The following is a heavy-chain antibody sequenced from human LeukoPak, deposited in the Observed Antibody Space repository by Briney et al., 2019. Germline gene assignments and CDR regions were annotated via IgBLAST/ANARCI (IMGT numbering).Heavy chain of an antibody. V-gene: IGHV3-7*01. Sequence: GGSLRLSCAASGFTFSNYWMSWVRQAPGKGLEWVANIKQDGREKYYVDSVKGRFTISRDNANNSLFLQMNSLRAEDTAVYYCARRIVGGSLGFDLWGRGTLVTVSS. CDR2: IKQDGREK. D-gene: IGHD1-26*01. CDR1: GFTFSNYW. CDR3: ARRIVGGSLGFDL. J-gene: IGHJ2*01.